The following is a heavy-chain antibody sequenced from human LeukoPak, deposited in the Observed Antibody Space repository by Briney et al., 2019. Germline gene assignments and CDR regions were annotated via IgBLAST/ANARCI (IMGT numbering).Heavy chain of an antibody. V-gene: IGHV1-2*02. CDR1: GYTFTGHY. CDR2: INPDSGVP. J-gene: IGHJ4*02. CDR3: ARDLGSSGVDY. Sequence: ASVKVSCKSSGYTFTGHYLHWVRQAPGQGLEWMGWINPDSGVPKYGQKFQGRVIMTRDTSISTAYMELSRLTSDDTAVYYCARDLGSSGVDYWGQGTLVTVSS. D-gene: IGHD6-19*01.